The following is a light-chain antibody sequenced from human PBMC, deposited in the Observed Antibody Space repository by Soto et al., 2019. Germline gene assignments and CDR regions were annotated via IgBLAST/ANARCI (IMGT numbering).Light chain of an antibody. J-gene: IGKJ5*01. CDR1: QDISND. Sequence: DIQMTQSPSSLSASVGDRVTITCRASQDISNDLSWFQQKPGKAPRSLIYGASSLHSGVPSKFRGTRSGTEFTLTVSSLQPEDFAGYYCQQYNIYPITFGQGTRLEIK. CDR2: GAS. V-gene: IGKV1-16*02. CDR3: QQYNIYPIT.